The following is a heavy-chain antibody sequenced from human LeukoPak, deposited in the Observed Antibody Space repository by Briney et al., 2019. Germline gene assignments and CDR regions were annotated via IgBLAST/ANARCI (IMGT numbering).Heavy chain of an antibody. CDR1: GFTFSSYS. J-gene: IGHJ4*02. V-gene: IGHV3-21*04. CDR3: AREFVEMAADY. Sequence: PGGSLRLSCAASGFTFSSYSMNWVRQAPGKGLEWVSSISSSSSYIYYADSVKGRFIISRDNAKNSLYLQMNSLRSDDTAVYYCAREFVEMAADYWGQGTLVTVSS. D-gene: IGHD5-24*01. CDR2: ISSSSSYI.